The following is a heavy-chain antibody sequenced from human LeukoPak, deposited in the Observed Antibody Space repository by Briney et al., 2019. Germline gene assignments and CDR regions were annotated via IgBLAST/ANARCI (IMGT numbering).Heavy chain of an antibody. V-gene: IGHV3-7*03. J-gene: IGHJ4*02. D-gene: IGHD3-16*01. CDR3: ARGNPFGGY. CDR1: GFTLSTYW. Sequence: GGSLRLSCVASGFTLSTYWMHWVRQAPEKGLEWVANIKQDGSEKYYVDSVKGRFTISRDNAKNSLYLQMNSLRVEDTAVYYCARGNPFGGYWGQGILDTVSS. CDR2: IKQDGSEK.